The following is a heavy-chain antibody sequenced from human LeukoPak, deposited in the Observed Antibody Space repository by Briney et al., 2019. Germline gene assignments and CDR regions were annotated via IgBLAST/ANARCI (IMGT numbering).Heavy chain of an antibody. CDR2: ISSDGGGR. CDR1: GFSFSSYP. CDR3: AKGVRKTYYYDSSGCEFDY. V-gene: IGHV3-30*18. D-gene: IGHD3-22*01. Sequence: GGSLRLSCAASGFSFSSYPMYWVRQAPGVGLEWVAVISSDGGGRYYADFVKGRFTISRDNSKNTVYLQMNSLRTEDTGVFYCAKGVRKTYYYDSSGCEFDYWGQGTLVTVSS. J-gene: IGHJ4*02.